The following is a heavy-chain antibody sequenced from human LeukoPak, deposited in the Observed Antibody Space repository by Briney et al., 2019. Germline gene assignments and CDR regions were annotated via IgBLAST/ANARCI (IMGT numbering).Heavy chain of an antibody. J-gene: IGHJ3*01. CDR2: IYASGNT. D-gene: IGHD5-24*01. CDR1: GASVSTTAYF. Sequence: SETLSLTCSVSGASVSTTAYFWNWIRQPAGEGLEWIGRIYASGNTHYYPSLKSRVTMSLDTSKNQFSLTMNSVTAADSAVYFCASYREAYDLYPHGLDVWGRGTVVTVSS. CDR3: ASYREAYDLYPHGLDV. V-gene: IGHV4-61*02.